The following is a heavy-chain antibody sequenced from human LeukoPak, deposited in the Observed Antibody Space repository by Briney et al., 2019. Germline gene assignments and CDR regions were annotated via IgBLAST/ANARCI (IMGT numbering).Heavy chain of an antibody. J-gene: IGHJ4*02. D-gene: IGHD1-26*01. V-gene: IGHV3-73*01. Sequence: PGGSLKLSCAASGFTFSGSAMHWVRQASGKGLEWVGRIRSKANSYATAYAASVKGRFTISRDDSKNTLFLQMNSLRAGDTAVYYCATKTSGSYGYFDYWGQGTLVTVSS. CDR2: IRSKANSYAT. CDR3: ATKTSGSYGYFDY. CDR1: GFTFSGSA.